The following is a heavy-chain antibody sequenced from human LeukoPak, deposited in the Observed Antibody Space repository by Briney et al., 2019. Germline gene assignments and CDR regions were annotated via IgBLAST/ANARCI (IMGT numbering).Heavy chain of an antibody. CDR3: ARDRGAGGPFDY. CDR2: IYYSGST. J-gene: IGHJ4*02. Sequence: SETLSLTCTVSGGSISSGGYYWSWIRQHPGKGLEWIGYIYYSGSTYYNPSLKSRVTISVDTSKNQFSLKLSSVTAADTAVYYCARDRGAGGPFDYWGQGTLVTVSS. V-gene: IGHV4-31*03. CDR1: GGSISSGGYY. D-gene: IGHD2-15*01.